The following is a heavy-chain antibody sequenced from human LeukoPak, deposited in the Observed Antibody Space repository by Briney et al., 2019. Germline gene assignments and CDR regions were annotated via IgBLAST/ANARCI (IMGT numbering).Heavy chain of an antibody. D-gene: IGHD3-16*01. V-gene: IGHV3-66*01. CDR3: ARVIVVMATSRGGFDY. J-gene: IGHJ4*02. Sequence: YSGGNTQYADSVKGRFIIFRDSSKNTLYLQMNSLRVEDTAVYYCARVIVVMATSRGGFDYWGQGTLVTVSS. CDR2: YSGGNT.